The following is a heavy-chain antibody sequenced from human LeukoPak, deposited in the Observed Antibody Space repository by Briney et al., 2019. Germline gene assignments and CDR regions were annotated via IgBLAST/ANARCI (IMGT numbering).Heavy chain of an antibody. Sequence: SETLSLTCTVSGGSISSGDYYWSWIRQPPGKGLEWIGYIYYSGSTYYNPSLKSRVTISVDTSKNQFSLKLSSVTAADTAVYYCARDVGCGGNLFDYWGQGTLVTVSS. CDR1: GGSISSGDYY. J-gene: IGHJ4*02. CDR3: ARDVGCGGNLFDY. CDR2: IYYSGST. V-gene: IGHV4-30-4*08. D-gene: IGHD4-23*01.